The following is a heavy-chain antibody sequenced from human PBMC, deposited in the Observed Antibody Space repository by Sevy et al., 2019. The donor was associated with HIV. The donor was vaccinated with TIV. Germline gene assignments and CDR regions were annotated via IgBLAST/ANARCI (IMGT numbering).Heavy chain of an antibody. Sequence: GGSLRLSCAVSGFTLRSYEMNWVRQAPGKGLEWVSFISTSGTTICYSDSVKGRFTISRDNAKNSLYLQMDSLRAEDTALYYCARGAGIVVVPAAICFDSWGQGTLVTVSS. V-gene: IGHV3-48*03. CDR1: GFTLRSYE. CDR2: ISTSGTTI. D-gene: IGHD2-2*01. J-gene: IGHJ4*02. CDR3: ARGAGIVVVPAAICFDS.